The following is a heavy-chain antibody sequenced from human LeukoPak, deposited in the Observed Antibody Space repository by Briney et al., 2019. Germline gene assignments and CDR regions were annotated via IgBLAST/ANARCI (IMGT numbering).Heavy chain of an antibody. CDR2: ISYDGSNK. D-gene: IGHD3-22*01. V-gene: IGHV3-30*18. Sequence: GGSLRLSCAASGFTFSSYGMHWVRQAPGKGLEWVAVISYDGSNKYYADSVKGRFIISRDNSKNTLYLQMNSLRAEDTAVYYCAKMAIVVVNDDFDYWGQGTLVTVSS. J-gene: IGHJ4*02. CDR3: AKMAIVVVNDDFDY. CDR1: GFTFSSYG.